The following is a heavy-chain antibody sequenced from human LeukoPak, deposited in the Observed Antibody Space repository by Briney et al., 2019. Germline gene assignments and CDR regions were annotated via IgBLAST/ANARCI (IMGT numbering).Heavy chain of an antibody. CDR2: IYYSGST. D-gene: IGHD6-13*01. CDR3: ARENSRREIDY. J-gene: IGHJ4*02. Sequence: TSETLSLTCTVSGDSISSYYWSWIRQPPGKGLEWIGYIYYSGSTNYNPSLKSRVTISLDTSKNQFSLKMSSVTAADTAVYYCARENSRREIDYWGQETVVSVSS. V-gene: IGHV4-59*01. CDR1: GDSISSYY.